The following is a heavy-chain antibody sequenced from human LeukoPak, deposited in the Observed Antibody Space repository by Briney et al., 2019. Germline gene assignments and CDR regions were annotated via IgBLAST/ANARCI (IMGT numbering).Heavy chain of an antibody. CDR1: GYTFTGYY. CDR2: INPNSGGT. J-gene: IGHJ6*03. D-gene: IGHD3-22*01. V-gene: IGHV1-2*02. Sequence: ASVKVSCKASGYTFTGYYMHWVLQAPGQGLEWMGWINPNSGGTNYAQKFQGRVTMTRDTSISTAYMELSRLRSDDTAVYYCAGVRDYDSSGYHPMDVWGKGTTVTVSS. CDR3: AGVRDYDSSGYHPMDV.